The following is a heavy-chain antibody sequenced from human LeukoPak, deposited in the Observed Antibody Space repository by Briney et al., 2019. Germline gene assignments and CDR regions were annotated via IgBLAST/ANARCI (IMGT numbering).Heavy chain of an antibody. J-gene: IGHJ4*02. CDR3: ARARLLYFDY. D-gene: IGHD6-25*01. V-gene: IGHV4-30-2*01. CDR1: GGSIGSGGYS. CDR2: IYHSGST. Sequence: SETLSLTCAVSGGSIGSGGYSWSWIRQPPGKGLEWIGYIYHSGSTYYNPSLKSRVTISVDRSKNQFSLKLSSVTAADTAVYYCARARLLYFDYWGQGTLVTVSS.